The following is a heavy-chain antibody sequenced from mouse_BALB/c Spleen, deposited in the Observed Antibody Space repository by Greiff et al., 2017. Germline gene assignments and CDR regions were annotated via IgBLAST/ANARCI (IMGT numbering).Heavy chain of an antibody. CDR2: ISSGGSYT. V-gene: IGHV5-6*01. CDR1: GFTFSSYG. CDR3: ARHGGSDYVYYFDY. Sequence: EVKLMESGGDLVKPGGSLKLSCAASGFTFSSYGMSWVRQTPDKRLEWVATISSGGSYTYYPDSVKGRFTISRDNAKNTLYLQMSSLKSEDTAMYYCARHGGSDYVYYFDYWGQGTTLTVSS. D-gene: IGHD2-4*01. J-gene: IGHJ2*01.